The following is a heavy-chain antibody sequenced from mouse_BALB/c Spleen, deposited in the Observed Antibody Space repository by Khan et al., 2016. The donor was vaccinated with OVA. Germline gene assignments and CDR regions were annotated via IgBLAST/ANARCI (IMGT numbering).Heavy chain of an antibody. V-gene: IGHV2-6-1*01. CDR2: IWSDGST. CDR1: GFSLTNYG. J-gene: IGHJ4*01. CDR3: ARQPYYHYNVMDY. D-gene: IGHD2-10*01. Sequence: QIQLVQSGPGLVAPSQSLSITCTISGFSLTNYGIHWVRQPPGKGLEWLVVIWSDGSTTYNSALKSRLTITNDNSKSQVFLKMNSLQTDDTAIYFCARQPYYHYNVMDYWGQGTSVTGSS.